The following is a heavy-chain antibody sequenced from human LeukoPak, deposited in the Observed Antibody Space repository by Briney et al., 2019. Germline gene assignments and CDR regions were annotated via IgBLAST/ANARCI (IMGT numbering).Heavy chain of an antibody. J-gene: IGHJ6*04. CDR2: ISYDGGNK. V-gene: IGHV3-30*18. CDR3: AKVKVTTYYYGMDV. D-gene: IGHD4-17*01. CDR1: GFTFSSYG. Sequence: PGRSLRLSCAASGFTFSSYGMHWVRQAPGKGLEWVAVISYDGGNKYYADSVKGRFTISRDNSKDTLYLQMNSLRAEDTAVYYCAKVKVTTYYYGMDVWGKGTTVTVSS.